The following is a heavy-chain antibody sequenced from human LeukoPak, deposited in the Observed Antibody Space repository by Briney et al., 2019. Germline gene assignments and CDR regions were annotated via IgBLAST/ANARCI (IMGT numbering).Heavy chain of an antibody. CDR2: ISSSSSYI. V-gene: IGHV3-21*01. CDR3: ARDMYSGSYGPDY. CDR1: GFTFSSYS. J-gene: IGHJ4*02. D-gene: IGHD1-26*01. Sequence: PGGSLRLSCAASGFTFSSYSMNWVRQAPGKGLEWASSISSSSSYIYYADSVKGRFTISRDNAKNSLYLQMNSLRAEDTAVYYCARDMYSGSYGPDYWGQGTLVTVSS.